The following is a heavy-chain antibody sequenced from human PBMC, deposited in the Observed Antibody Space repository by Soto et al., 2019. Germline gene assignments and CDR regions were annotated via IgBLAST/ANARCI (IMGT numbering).Heavy chain of an antibody. V-gene: IGHV2-5*02. J-gene: IGHJ6*02. CDR1: GVSLSTSGVG. CDR3: ARTDYYGSGSYVGGRYYYYGMDV. CDR2: IYWDDEE. D-gene: IGHD3-10*01. Sequence: SGVSLSTSGVGVGWIRQPPGKALEWLALIYWDDEERYSPSLMTSLSISKDTSKNQVVLTITNMDPVDTATYYCARTDYYGSGSYVGGRYYYYGMDVWGQGTTVTVSS.